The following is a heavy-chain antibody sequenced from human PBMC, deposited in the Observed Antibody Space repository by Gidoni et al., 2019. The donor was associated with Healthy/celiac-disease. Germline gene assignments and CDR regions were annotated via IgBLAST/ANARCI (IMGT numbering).Heavy chain of an antibody. D-gene: IGHD5-12*01. CDR3: ARDPARGGFGYYYGMDV. Sequence: QVQLQESGTGLVKPSQTLSLTCTVSGGSISSGGYYWSWIRQHPGKGLEWIGYIYYRGSTYYNPSLKSRVTISVATSKNQFSLKLSSVTAADPAVYYCARDPARGGFGYYYGMDVWGQGTTVTVSS. V-gene: IGHV4-31*03. CDR2: IYYRGST. CDR1: GGSISSGGYY. J-gene: IGHJ6*02.